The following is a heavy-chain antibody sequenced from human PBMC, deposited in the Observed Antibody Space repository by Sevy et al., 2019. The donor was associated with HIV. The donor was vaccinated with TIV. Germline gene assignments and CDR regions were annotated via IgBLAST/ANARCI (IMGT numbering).Heavy chain of an antibody. CDR2: ISGSGGST. Sequence: GGSLRLSCAASGFTFSSYAMSWVRQAPGKGLEWVSAISGSGGSTYYADSVKGRFTISRDNSKNTLYLQMNSLRAEDTAVYYCAKVRDFWRGYFQPNSNWFDPWGQGTLVTVSS. D-gene: IGHD3-3*01. CDR3: AKVRDFWRGYFQPNSNWFDP. V-gene: IGHV3-23*01. CDR1: GFTFSSYA. J-gene: IGHJ5*02.